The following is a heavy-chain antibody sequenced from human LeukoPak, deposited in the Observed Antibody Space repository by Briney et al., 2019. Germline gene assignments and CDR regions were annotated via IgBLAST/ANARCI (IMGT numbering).Heavy chain of an antibody. CDR2: INHSGST. V-gene: IGHV4-34*01. Sequence: PSETLSLTCAVYGGSFSGYYWSWIRQPPGKGLELIGEINHSGSTNYNPSLKSRVTISVDTSKNQFSLKLSSVTAADTAVYYCARDRIRYFAWLLLLDYWGQGTLVTVSS. CDR1: GGSFSGYY. J-gene: IGHJ4*02. D-gene: IGHD3-9*01. CDR3: ARDRIRYFAWLLLLDY.